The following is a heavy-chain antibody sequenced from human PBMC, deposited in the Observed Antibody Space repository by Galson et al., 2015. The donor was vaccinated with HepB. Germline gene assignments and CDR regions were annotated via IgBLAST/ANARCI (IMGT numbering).Heavy chain of an antibody. Sequence: TLSLTCSVSGGSISSSRYYWSWIRQPPGKGLEWIGYIYYSGSTYYCPSLKSRVTISVDTSKNQFSLKLSSVTAADTAVYYCARYSYGLDYWGQGTLITVSS. J-gene: IGHJ4*02. CDR3: ARYSYGLDY. D-gene: IGHD5-18*01. V-gene: IGHV4-30-4*01. CDR2: IYYSGST. CDR1: GGSISSSRYY.